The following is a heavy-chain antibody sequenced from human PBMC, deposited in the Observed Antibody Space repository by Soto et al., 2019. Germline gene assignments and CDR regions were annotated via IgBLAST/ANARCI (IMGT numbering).Heavy chain of an antibody. CDR2: IRSSSNTI. CDR1: GFTFSTYN. D-gene: IGHD1-26*01. Sequence: EVQLVESGGGLVQPGGSLRLSCAASGFTFSTYNMNWVRQAPGKGLEWVSYIRSSSNTIYYADSVEGRFTISRDNAKNSLYLQMNSLRDEDTAVYYCARDRVWDWSGSYGWDYWGQGTLVTVYS. J-gene: IGHJ4*02. V-gene: IGHV3-48*02. CDR3: ARDRVWDWSGSYGWDY.